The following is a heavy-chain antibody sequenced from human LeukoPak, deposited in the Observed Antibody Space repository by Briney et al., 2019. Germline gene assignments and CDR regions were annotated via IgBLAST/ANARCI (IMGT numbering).Heavy chain of an antibody. Sequence: PSETLSHTCAVYGGSFSGYYWSWIRQPPGKGLEWIGETNHSGSTNYNPSLKSRVTISVDTSKNQFSLKLSSVTAADTAVYYCARGATPNYWGQGTLVTVSS. CDR3: ARGATPNY. D-gene: IGHD5-12*01. CDR2: TNHSGST. CDR1: GGSFSGYY. J-gene: IGHJ4*02. V-gene: IGHV4-34*01.